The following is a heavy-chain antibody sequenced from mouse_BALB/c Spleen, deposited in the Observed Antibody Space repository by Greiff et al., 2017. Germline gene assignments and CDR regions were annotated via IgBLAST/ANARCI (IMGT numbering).Heavy chain of an antibody. D-gene: IGHD2-4*01. CDR2: ISTYYGDA. J-gene: IGHJ2*01. CDR3: ARVGGLRRKNDYFDY. Sequence: QVQLKESGAELVRPGVSVKISCKGSGYTFTDYAMHWVKQSHAKSLEWIGVISTYYGDASYNQKFKGKATMTVDKSSSTAYMELARLTSEDSAIYYCARVGGLRRKNDYFDYWGQGTTLTVSS. CDR1: GYTFTDYA. V-gene: IGHV1S137*01.